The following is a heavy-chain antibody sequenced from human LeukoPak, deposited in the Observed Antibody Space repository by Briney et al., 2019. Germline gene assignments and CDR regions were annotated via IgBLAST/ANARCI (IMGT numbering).Heavy chain of an antibody. CDR2: INPNSGGT. CDR1: GYTFTGYY. J-gene: IGHJ6*03. Sequence: ASVKVSCKASGYTFTGYYMHWVRQAPGQGLEWMGWINPNSGGTNYAQKFQGRVTMTRDTSISTAYMELSRLRSDDTAVYYCASFGSGSYYQRRYYYYYYYMDVWGKGTTVTVSS. V-gene: IGHV1-2*02. CDR3: ASFGSGSYYQRRYYYYYYYMDV. D-gene: IGHD3-10*01.